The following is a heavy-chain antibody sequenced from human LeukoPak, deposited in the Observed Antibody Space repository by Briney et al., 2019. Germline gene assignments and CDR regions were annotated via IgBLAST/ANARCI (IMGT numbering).Heavy chain of an antibody. D-gene: IGHD6-13*01. CDR3: ARGYRSSWSTDCYGMDV. Sequence: PSQTLSLTCAISGDSVSSNSAAWNWISQSPSRGLEWLRRTYYGSKWYNDYAVSVKSRITIYPDTSKNQFSLQLNSVTPEDTAVYYCARGYRSSWSTDCYGMDVWGQGTTVTVSS. V-gene: IGHV6-1*01. CDR1: GDSVSSNSAA. CDR2: TYYGSKWYN. J-gene: IGHJ6*02.